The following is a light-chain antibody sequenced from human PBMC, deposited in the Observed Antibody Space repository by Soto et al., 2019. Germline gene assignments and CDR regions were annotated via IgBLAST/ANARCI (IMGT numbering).Light chain of an antibody. CDR1: QSISSW. V-gene: IGKV1-5*03. CDR3: QQYNTYRT. J-gene: IGKJ1*01. CDR2: KAS. Sequence: DIQMTQSPSTLSASVGDRVTITCRASQSISSWLAWYQQKPGKAPKLLIYKASSFESGVPSRFSGSGSGTDFALTISSLQPDDFATYYCQQYNTYRTFGQGTKVEIK.